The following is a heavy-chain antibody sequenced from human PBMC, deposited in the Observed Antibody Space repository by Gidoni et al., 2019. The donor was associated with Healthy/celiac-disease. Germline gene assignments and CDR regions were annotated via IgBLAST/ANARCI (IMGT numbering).Heavy chain of an antibody. V-gene: IGHV1-2*02. CDR2: INPNSGGT. CDR3: ASSTTLGYYYYYMDV. CDR1: GYTFTGYY. J-gene: IGHJ6*03. Sequence: QVQLVQSGAEVKKHGASVKVSCKASGYTFTGYYMHWVRQAPGQGLEWMGWINPNSGGTTYAQNFQGRVTMTMDTSISTAYMELSRLRSDDTAVYYCASSTTLGYYYYYMDVWGKGTTVTVSS. D-gene: IGHD2-2*01.